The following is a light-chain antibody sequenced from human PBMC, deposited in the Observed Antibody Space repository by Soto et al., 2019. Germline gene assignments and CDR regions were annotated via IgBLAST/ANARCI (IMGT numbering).Light chain of an antibody. J-gene: IGKJ1*01. V-gene: IGKV1-9*01. CDR1: QDINSY. Sequence: DIQLTQSPSFLSASVGDRVTITCRASQDINSYLAWYQQKSGKAPNLLINAASTLQSAVPTRFSGGGSGTEFPLTIDSLQPEDSANYYCQQLATYPRTFGQGTKVE. CDR3: QQLATYPRT. CDR2: AAS.